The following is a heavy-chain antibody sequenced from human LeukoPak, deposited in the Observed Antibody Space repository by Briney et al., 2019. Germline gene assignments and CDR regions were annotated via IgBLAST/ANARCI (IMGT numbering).Heavy chain of an antibody. J-gene: IGHJ6*02. D-gene: IGHD6-19*01. CDR1: GFTFSSYS. V-gene: IGHV3-48*02. CDR2: ISSSSSTI. Sequence: GGSLRLSCAASGFTFSSYSMNWVRQAPGKGLEWVSYISSSSSTIYYADSVKGRFTISRDNAKNSLYLQMNSLRDEDTAVYYCARDGIAVAGTGGYYGMDVWGQGTTVTVSS. CDR3: ARDGIAVAGTGGYYGMDV.